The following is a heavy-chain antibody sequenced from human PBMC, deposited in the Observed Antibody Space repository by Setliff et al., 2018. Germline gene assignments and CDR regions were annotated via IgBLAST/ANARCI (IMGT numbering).Heavy chain of an antibody. CDR2: IYTSGST. Sequence: SETLSLTCSVSGGSISSGSDYWTWIWQPAGKGLEWIGHIYTSGSTNYNPSTKSRVTISVDTSKNQFSLKLSSVTAADTAVYYCARAISGWYSAFYYYMDVWGKGTTVTVSS. J-gene: IGHJ6*03. CDR1: GGSISSGSDY. V-gene: IGHV4-61*09. CDR3: ARAISGWYSAFYYYMDV. D-gene: IGHD6-19*01.